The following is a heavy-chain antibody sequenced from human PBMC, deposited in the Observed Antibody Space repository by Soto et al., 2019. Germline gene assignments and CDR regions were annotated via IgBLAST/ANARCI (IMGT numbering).Heavy chain of an antibody. Sequence: ASVKVSCKASGGTFSSYTISWVRQAPGQGLEWMGGIIPIFGTANYAQKFQGRVTITADESTSTAYMELSSLRSDDTAVYYCAREMGATHLDYWGQGTLVTVSS. CDR1: GGTFSSYT. CDR2: IIPIFGTA. D-gene: IGHD1-26*01. J-gene: IGHJ4*02. CDR3: AREMGATHLDY. V-gene: IGHV1-69*13.